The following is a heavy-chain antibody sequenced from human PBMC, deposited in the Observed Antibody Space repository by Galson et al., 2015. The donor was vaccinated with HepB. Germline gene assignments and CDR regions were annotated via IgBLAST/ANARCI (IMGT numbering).Heavy chain of an antibody. Sequence: SLRLSCAASGFTFSSYAMHWVRQAPGKGLEWVAVISYDGSNKYYADSVKGRFTISRDNSKNTLYLQMNSLRAEDTAVYYCASGRGAAGTTSVDYWGQGTLVTVSS. CDR1: GFTFSSYA. CDR2: ISYDGSNK. CDR3: ASGRGAAGTTSVDY. D-gene: IGHD6-13*01. V-gene: IGHV3-30-3*01. J-gene: IGHJ4*02.